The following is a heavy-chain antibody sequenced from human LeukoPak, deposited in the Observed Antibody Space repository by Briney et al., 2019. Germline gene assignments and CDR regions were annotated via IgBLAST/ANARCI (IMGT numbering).Heavy chain of an antibody. D-gene: IGHD2-21*02. J-gene: IGHJ5*02. CDR3: ARGPSRVTAILNWFDH. V-gene: IGHV1-69*04. Sequence: SVTLSFTASVGTCIIYAISWVRQAPGQGLGWVGGIIPILGIANYAQKFQGRVTITADKSTSTAYMELSSLRSEDTAVYYCARGPSRVTAILNWFDHWGQGTLVTVSS. CDR1: VGTCIIYA. CDR2: IIPILGIA.